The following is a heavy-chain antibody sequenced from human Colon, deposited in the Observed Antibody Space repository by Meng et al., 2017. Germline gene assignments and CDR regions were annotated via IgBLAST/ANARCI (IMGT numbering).Heavy chain of an antibody. D-gene: IGHD6-19*01. Sequence: GESLKISCAASGFTFSSYAMHWVRQAPGKGLEWVTVISYDGSNKYYADSVKGRFTISRDNSKNTLYPQMNSLRAEDTAVYYCARDRIAVAPNYYYGMDVWGQGTTVTVSS. CDR3: ARDRIAVAPNYYYGMDV. V-gene: IGHV3-30*16. J-gene: IGHJ6*02. CDR1: GFTFSSYA. CDR2: ISYDGSNK.